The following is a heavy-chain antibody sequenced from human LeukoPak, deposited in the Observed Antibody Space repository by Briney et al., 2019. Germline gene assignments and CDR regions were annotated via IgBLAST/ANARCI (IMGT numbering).Heavy chain of an antibody. CDR2: IDHSGST. CDR1: GGSFSGYY. J-gene: IGHJ5*02. D-gene: IGHD5-24*01. Sequence: PSETLSLTCAVYGGSFSGYYWSWIRQPPGKGLEWIGEIDHSGSTNYNPSLKSRVTISVDTSKNQFSPKLSSVTAADTAVYYCARGGRWLQFSWFDPWGQGTLVTVSS. V-gene: IGHV4-34*01. CDR3: ARGGRWLQFSWFDP.